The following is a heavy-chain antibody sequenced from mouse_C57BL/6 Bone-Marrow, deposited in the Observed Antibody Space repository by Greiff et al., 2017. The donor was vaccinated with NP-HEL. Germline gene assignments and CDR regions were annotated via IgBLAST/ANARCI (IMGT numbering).Heavy chain of an antibody. CDR3: ARIITTVLEDWYFDV. J-gene: IGHJ1*03. CDR1: GFSLTSYA. Sequence: VQLKESGPGLVAPSQRLSITCTVSGFSLTSYAISWVRQPPGKGLEWLGVIWTGGGTNYNSALKSRLSISKDNSKSQVFLKMNSLQTDDTARYYCARIITTVLEDWYFDVWGTGTTVTVSS. V-gene: IGHV2-9-1*01. CDR2: IWTGGGT. D-gene: IGHD1-1*01.